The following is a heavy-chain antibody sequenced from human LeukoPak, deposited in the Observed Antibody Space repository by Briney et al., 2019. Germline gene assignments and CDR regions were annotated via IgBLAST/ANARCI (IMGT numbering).Heavy chain of an antibody. CDR2: IYPGDSDT. CDR1: GYSFTSYW. J-gene: IGHJ3*02. D-gene: IGHD2-15*01. Sequence: GESLKISCKGSGYSFTSYWIGWVRQMPGKGLEWMGIIYPGDSDTRYSPSFQGQVTISADKSISTAYLQWSSLKASDTAMYYCARGGIGYCSGGSCYDSRDAFDIWGQGTMVTVSS. V-gene: IGHV5-51*01. CDR3: ARGGIGYCSGGSCYDSRDAFDI.